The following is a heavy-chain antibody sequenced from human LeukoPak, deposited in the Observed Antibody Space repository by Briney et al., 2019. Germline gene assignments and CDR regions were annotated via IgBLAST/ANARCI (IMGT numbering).Heavy chain of an antibody. V-gene: IGHV3-74*01. J-gene: IGHJ4*02. CDR3: ARKKTRGLDY. CDR1: GFXFSSYW. CDR2: INGDGSIT. D-gene: IGHD3-10*01. Sequence: PGGSLRLSCAASGFXFSSYWIHWVRQAPGKGLLWVSRINGDGSITSTADSVKGRLTISRDNAKNSLYLQMNSLRAEDTAIYYCARKKTRGLDYWGQGTLVTVSS.